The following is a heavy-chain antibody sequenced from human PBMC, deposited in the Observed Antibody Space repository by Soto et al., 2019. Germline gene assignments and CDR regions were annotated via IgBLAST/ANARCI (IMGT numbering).Heavy chain of an antibody. D-gene: IGHD6-19*01. V-gene: IGHV3-23*01. CDR3: ATVMTVTGPGWGRASEY. Sequence: VHLLESGGGLVQPGGSLRLSCATSGFKFNNYAMSWVRQAPGERLEWVSFISSSGGTTYYADSVKGRFTISRDNSRNTVFLQMNTLGAEDTAIYYCATVMTVTGPGWGRASEYWGQGTRVTVSS. J-gene: IGHJ4*02. CDR1: GFKFNNYA. CDR2: ISSSGGTT.